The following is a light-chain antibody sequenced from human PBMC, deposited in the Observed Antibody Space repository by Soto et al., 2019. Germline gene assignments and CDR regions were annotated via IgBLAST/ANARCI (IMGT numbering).Light chain of an antibody. CDR1: QSISSY. J-gene: IGKJ4*01. CDR3: QQRSNWPT. V-gene: IGKV3-11*01. CDR2: DAS. Sequence: EIVLTQSPATLSLSPGERATLSCRASQSISSYLAWYQQKPGQAPRLLIYDASHRATGIPARFSGSGSGTDFTLTISSLEPEYFTFYYCQQRSNWPTFGGGTKVEIK.